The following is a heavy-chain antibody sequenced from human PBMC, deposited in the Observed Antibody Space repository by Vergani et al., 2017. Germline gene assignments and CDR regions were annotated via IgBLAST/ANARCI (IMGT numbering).Heavy chain of an antibody. CDR1: GFSLNSAGMR. Sequence: QVTLKESGPALVKPTQTLTLTCTFSGFSLNSAGMRVSWIRQPPGKALEWLARVEWDDDKFYSTSLKTRLTISKDISKNQVVLTLTNMDPVDTATCYCARGYCSGVSGYSDYWGQGTLVTVSS. D-gene: IGHD2-15*01. CDR2: VEWDDDK. V-gene: IGHV2-70*04. CDR3: ARGYCSGVSGYSDY. J-gene: IGHJ4*02.